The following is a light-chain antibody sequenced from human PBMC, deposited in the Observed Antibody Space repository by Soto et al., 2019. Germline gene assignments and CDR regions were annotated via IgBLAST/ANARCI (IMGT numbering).Light chain of an antibody. CDR1: HDVSRN. J-gene: IGKJ4*01. CDR2: DAS. V-gene: IGKV1-33*01. CDR3: QRYNSMLS. Sequence: DIQMTQSPSSLSASEGDRVTITCQSSHDVSRNLNWFQQKPGEAPQLLIYDASNLERGVPSRFSGSGAGTDFPLTISSLQPEDVATYYCQRYNSMLSFGGGTEVEIK.